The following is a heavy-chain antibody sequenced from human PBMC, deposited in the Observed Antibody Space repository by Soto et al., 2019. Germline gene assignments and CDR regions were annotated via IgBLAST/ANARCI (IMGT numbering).Heavy chain of an antibody. CDR2: IIPIFGTA. Sequence: QVQLVQSGAEVKKPWSSVKVSCKASVGTFSSYAISWVRQAPGQGLEWMGGIIPIFGTANYAQKFQGRVTITADESTSTDYMELSSLRSEDTAVYYCARHPSLRMATTKDDYWGQGTLVTVSS. J-gene: IGHJ4*02. CDR1: VGTFSSYA. V-gene: IGHV1-69*01. D-gene: IGHD5-12*01. CDR3: ARHPSLRMATTKDDY.